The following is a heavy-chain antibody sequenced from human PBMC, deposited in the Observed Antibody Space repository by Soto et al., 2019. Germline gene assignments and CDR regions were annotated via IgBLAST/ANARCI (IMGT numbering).Heavy chain of an antibody. Sequence: GGSLRLSCAASGFTFDDYAMHWVRQAPGKGLEWVSGISWNSGSIGYADSVKGRFTISRDNAKNSLYLQMNSLRAEDTALYYCAKLRDYGDDYDAFDIWGQGTMVTVSS. V-gene: IGHV3-9*01. D-gene: IGHD4-17*01. CDR2: ISWNSGSI. CDR1: GFTFDDYA. J-gene: IGHJ3*02. CDR3: AKLRDYGDDYDAFDI.